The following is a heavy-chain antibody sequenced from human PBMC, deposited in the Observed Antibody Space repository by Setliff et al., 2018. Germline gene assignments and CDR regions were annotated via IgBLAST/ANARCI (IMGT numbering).Heavy chain of an antibody. D-gene: IGHD5-18*01. J-gene: IGHJ5*02. Sequence: GGSLRLSCEGPGFSFSSYGLHWVRQTPGKGLEWVAVISYDGSRKFHADSVKGRFTISRDNSKKTLYLQMNSLRGDDTAVYYCARGGAFSYGYPLHHWGQGTLVTVSS. CDR1: GFSFSSYG. CDR2: ISYDGSRK. V-gene: IGHV3-30*03. CDR3: ARGGAFSYGYPLHH.